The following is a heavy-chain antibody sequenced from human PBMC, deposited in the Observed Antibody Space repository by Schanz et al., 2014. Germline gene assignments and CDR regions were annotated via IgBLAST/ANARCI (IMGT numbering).Heavy chain of an antibody. CDR3: ARGLIAAAGGAFDY. V-gene: IGHV3-48*01. CDR1: GFTFSSYS. Sequence: EMQLLESGGGLAQPGGSLRLSCAASGFTFSSYSMNWVRQAPGKGLEWVSYISSSSSTRYYADSVKGRFTISRDNAKNSLFLQMNSLRAGDAAVYYCARGLIAAAGGAFDYWGQGTLVAVSA. J-gene: IGHJ4*02. D-gene: IGHD6-13*01. CDR2: ISSSSSTR.